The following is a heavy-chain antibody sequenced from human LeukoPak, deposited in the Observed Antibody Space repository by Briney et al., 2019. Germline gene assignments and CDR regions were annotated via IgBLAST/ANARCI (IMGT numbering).Heavy chain of an antibody. J-gene: IGHJ4*02. D-gene: IGHD6-19*01. Sequence: SETLSLTCTVSGGSVSGYYWSWIRQPPGKGLEWIGYIYYTGSTNYNPSLKSRVTISVDTSKNQFSLKLSSVTAADTAVYYCARRAVAGTIDYWGQGTLVTVSS. CDR3: ARRAVAGTIDY. CDR1: GGSVSGYY. V-gene: IGHV4-59*08. CDR2: IYYTGST.